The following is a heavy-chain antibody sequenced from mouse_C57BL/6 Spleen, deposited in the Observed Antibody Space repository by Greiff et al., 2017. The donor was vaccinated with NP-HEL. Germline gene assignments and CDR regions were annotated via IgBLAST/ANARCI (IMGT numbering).Heavy chain of an antibody. J-gene: IGHJ4*01. D-gene: IGHD1-1*01. CDR2: ISGGGGNT. V-gene: IGHV5-9*01. CDR3: ARHYAYAMDY. CDR1: GFTFSSYT. Sequence: EVQLQESGGGLVKPGGSLKLSCAASGFTFSSYTMSWVRQTPEKRLEWVATISGGGGNTYYPDSVKGRFTISRDNAKNTLYLQMSSLRSEDTALYYCARHYAYAMDYWGQGTSVTVSS.